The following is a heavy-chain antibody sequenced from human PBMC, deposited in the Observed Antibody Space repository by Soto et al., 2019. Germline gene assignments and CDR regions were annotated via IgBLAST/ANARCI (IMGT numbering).Heavy chain of an antibody. V-gene: IGHV4-59*01. CDR1: GGSISSYY. D-gene: IGHD3-9*01. J-gene: IGHJ4*02. CDR3: ARAQRYFDWLSHQYYFAY. Sequence: SETLSLTCTVSGGSISSYYWSWIRQPPGKGLEWIGYIYYSGSTNYNPSLKSRVTISVDTSKNQFSLKLSSVTAADTAVYYCARAQRYFDWLSHQYYFAYWGQGTLVTVSS. CDR2: IYYSGST.